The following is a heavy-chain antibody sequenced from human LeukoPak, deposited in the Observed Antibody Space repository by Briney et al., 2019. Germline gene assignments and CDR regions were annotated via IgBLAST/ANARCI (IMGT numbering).Heavy chain of an antibody. V-gene: IGHV3-23*01. J-gene: IGHJ4*02. Sequence: GGSLRLSCAASGFTFSSYAMSWVRQAPGKGLEWVSAISGSGGSTYYADSVKGRFTISRDNSKNTLYLQMNSLRAEDTAVYYCARTIAVAGTVFDYWGQGTLVTVSS. D-gene: IGHD6-19*01. CDR1: GFTFSSYA. CDR3: ARTIAVAGTVFDY. CDR2: ISGSGGST.